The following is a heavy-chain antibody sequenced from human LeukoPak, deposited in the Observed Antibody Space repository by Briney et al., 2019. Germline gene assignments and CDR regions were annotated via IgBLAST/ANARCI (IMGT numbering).Heavy chain of an antibody. J-gene: IGHJ4*02. CDR2: INSDGSST. D-gene: IGHD3-10*01. CDR3: ARGRYYYGSGSYIF. Sequence: GGSLRLSCAASGFTFSSCWMHWVRQAPGKGLVWVSRINSDGSSTSYADSVKGRFTISRDNAKNTLYLQMNSLRAEDTAVYYCARGRYYYGSGSYIFWGQGTLVTVSS. V-gene: IGHV3-74*01. CDR1: GFTFSSCW.